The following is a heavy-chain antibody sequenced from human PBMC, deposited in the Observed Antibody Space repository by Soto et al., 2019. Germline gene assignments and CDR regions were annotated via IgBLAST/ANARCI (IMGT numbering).Heavy chain of an antibody. CDR2: INDGNGNT. D-gene: IGHD6-25*01. V-gene: IGHV1-3*01. CDR3: ARDGVAAAATITFDY. J-gene: IGHJ4*02. CDR1: GYTFTSYA. Sequence: QVQLVQSGAEVKKPGASVKVSCKASGYTFTSYAMHWVRQAPGQRLEWMGWINDGNGNTKYSQKLQGRVTITRDTSASTAYMELSSLRSQDTAVYYCARDGVAAAATITFDYWGQGTLVTLSS.